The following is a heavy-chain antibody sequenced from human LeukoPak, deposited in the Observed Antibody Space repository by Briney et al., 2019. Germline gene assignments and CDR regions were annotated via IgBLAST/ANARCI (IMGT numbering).Heavy chain of an antibody. V-gene: IGHV4-31*03. Sequence: PSETLSLTRTVSGGSISSGGYYWSWIRQHPGKGLEWIGYIYYSGSTYYNPSLKSRVTISVDTSKNQFSLKLSSVTAADTAVYYCARDQVVVVPTTRYYYGMDVWGKGTTVTVSS. CDR1: GGSISSGGYY. CDR3: ARDQVVVVPTTRYYYGMDV. J-gene: IGHJ6*04. D-gene: IGHD2-2*01. CDR2: IYYSGST.